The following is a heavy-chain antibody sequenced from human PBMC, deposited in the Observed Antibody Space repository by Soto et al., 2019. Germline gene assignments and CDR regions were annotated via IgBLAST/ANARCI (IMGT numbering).Heavy chain of an antibody. D-gene: IGHD2-2*01. Sequence: RASVKVSCKASGGTFSSYAISWVRQAPGQGLEWMGGIIPIFGTANYAQKFQGRVTITADESTSTAYMELSSLRSEDTAVYYCARQYCSSTSCSNNYYYYGMDVWGQGTTVTVSS. V-gene: IGHV1-69*13. J-gene: IGHJ6*02. CDR3: ARQYCSSTSCSNNYYYYGMDV. CDR2: IIPIFGTA. CDR1: GGTFSSYA.